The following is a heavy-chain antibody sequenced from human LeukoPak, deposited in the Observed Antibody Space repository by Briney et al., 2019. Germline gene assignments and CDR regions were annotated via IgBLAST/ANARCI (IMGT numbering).Heavy chain of an antibody. D-gene: IGHD2-2*01. V-gene: IGHV1-46*01. Sequence: GASVKVSCKASGYTFTSYYMHWVRQAPGQGLEWMGIINPSGGSTSYAQKFQGRVTITADESTSTAYMELSSLRSEDTAVYYCARSSLGPAAFDIWGQGTMVTVSS. CDR3: ARSSLGPAAFDI. J-gene: IGHJ3*02. CDR2: INPSGGST. CDR1: GYTFTSYY.